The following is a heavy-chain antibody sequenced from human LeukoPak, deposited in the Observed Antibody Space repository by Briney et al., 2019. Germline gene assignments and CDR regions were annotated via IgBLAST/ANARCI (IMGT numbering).Heavy chain of an antibody. CDR2: IYYSGST. V-gene: IGHV4-61*01. J-gene: IGHJ6*04. Sequence: SETLSLTCTVSGGSVSSGSYYWSWIRQPPGKGLEWIGYIYYSGSTNYNPSLKSRVTISVDTSKNQFSLKLSSVTAADTAVYYCARDRTDGGQWFGRSYYYYGMDVWGKGTTVTVSS. CDR3: ARDRTDGGQWFGRSYYYYGMDV. D-gene: IGHD3-10*01. CDR1: GGSVSSGSYY.